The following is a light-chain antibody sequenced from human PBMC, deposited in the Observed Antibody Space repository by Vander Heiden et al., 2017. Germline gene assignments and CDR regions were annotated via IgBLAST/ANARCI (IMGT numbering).Light chain of an antibody. Sequence: EIVLTQSPRTLSLSPGERATISCTASQSVSSSYLAWYQQKPGQAPRLLIYGASSRATGIPDRFSGSGSGTDFTLTISRLEPEDFAVYYCQQYGSSPRTFGRGTKVDIK. CDR1: QSVSSSY. V-gene: IGKV3-20*01. J-gene: IGKJ3*01. CDR3: QQYGSSPRT. CDR2: GAS.